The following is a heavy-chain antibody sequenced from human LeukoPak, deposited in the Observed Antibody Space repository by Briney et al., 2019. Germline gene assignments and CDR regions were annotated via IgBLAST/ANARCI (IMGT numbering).Heavy chain of an antibody. CDR2: IYHSGST. CDR1: GYSISSGYY. CDR3: ARVWYYGSGSYYNVPYYYYYYMDV. V-gene: IGHV4-38-2*02. Sequence: ASETLSLTCTVSGYSISSGYYWGWIRQPPGKGLEWIGSIYHSGSTYYNPSLKSRVTISVDTSKNQFSLKLSSVTAADTAVYYCARVWYYGSGSYYNVPYYYYYYMDVWGKGTTVTVSS. D-gene: IGHD3-10*01. J-gene: IGHJ6*03.